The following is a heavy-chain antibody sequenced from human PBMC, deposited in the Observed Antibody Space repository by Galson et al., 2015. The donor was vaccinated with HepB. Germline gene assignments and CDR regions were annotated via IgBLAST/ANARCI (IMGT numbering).Heavy chain of an antibody. J-gene: IGHJ5*02. D-gene: IGHD3-16*01. CDR3: ARENMITVGGAAVSGT. CDR2: ISSSSTYI. CDR1: GFTFSTYS. Sequence: SLRLSCAASGFTFSTYSMNWVRQAPGKGLEWVSSISSSSTYIYYADSVKGRFTISRDNAKNSLYLQMNSLRAEDTAVYYCARENMITVGGAAVSGTWGQGTLVTVSS. V-gene: IGHV3-21*01.